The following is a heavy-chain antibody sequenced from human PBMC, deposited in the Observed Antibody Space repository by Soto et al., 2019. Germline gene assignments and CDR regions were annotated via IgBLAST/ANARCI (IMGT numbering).Heavy chain of an antibody. CDR2: IYYSGST. CDR1: GGSISSGGYY. CDR3: ARSFGYCSGGSCYRLGYFDY. J-gene: IGHJ4*02. V-gene: IGHV4-31*03. Sequence: SETLSLTCTVSGGSISSGGYYWSWIRQHPGKGLEWIGYIYYSGSTYYNPSLKSRVTISVDTSKNQFSLKLSSVTAADTAVYYCARSFGYCSGGSCYRLGYFDYWGQGTLVTVSS. D-gene: IGHD2-15*01.